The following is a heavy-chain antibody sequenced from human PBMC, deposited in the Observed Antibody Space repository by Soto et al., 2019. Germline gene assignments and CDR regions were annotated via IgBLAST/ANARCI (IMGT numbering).Heavy chain of an antibody. Sequence: SETLSLTCTVSGGSLSSGGYYWSWIRQHPGKGLEWIGYIYYSGGTNYNPSLKSRVTISLDKSKSQFSLRLISVTAADTAVYYCTREQSDDNYFDPWGQGTLVTISS. V-gene: IGHV4-61*08. J-gene: IGHJ5*02. CDR2: IYYSGGT. D-gene: IGHD6-19*01. CDR1: GGSLSSGGYY. CDR3: TREQSDDNYFDP.